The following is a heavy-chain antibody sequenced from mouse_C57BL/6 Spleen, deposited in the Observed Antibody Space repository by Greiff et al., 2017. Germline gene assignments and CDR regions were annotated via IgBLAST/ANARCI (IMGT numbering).Heavy chain of an antibody. CDR3: ARGRTTTPAFAY. V-gene: IGHV1-53*01. J-gene: IGHJ3*01. CDR2: INPSNGGT. CDR1: GYTFTSYW. D-gene: IGHD1-1*01. Sequence: VQLQQPGTELVKPGASVKLSCKASGYTFTSYWMHWVKQRPGQGLEWIGNINPSNGGTNYNEKFKSKATLTVDKSSSTAYLQLSSLTSEDSAVYYCARGRTTTPAFAYWGQGTLVTVSA.